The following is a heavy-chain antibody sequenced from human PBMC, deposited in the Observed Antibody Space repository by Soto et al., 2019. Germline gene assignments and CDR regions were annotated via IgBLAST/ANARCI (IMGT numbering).Heavy chain of an antibody. V-gene: IGHV4-59*01. D-gene: IGHD1-26*01. CDR3: AEVSGSYSFYFQH. J-gene: IGHJ1*01. Sequence: XGTLSLTCTVSGGSISSDYRNWIRQPPGKGLEWIGYIYYSGSTNYNPSLKSRVTISVDTSKNQYSLKLSSVTDADTAVYYCAEVSGSYSFYFQHWGQGTMVTVSS. CDR1: GGSISSDY. CDR2: IYYSGST.